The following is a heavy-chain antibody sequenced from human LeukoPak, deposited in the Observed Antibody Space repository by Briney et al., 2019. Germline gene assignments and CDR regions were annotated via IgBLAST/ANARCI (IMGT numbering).Heavy chain of an antibody. D-gene: IGHD6-13*01. J-gene: IGHJ2*01. CDR2: IYSGGDT. V-gene: IGHV3-66*01. Sequence: PGGSLRLSCAASGFTVTTNYMTWVRQAPGKGLEWVSVIYSGGDTYYADSVKGRFTISRDDSKNTLYLQMNSLRAGDTAVYYCARAAYSSTWYSRYFDLWGRGTLVTVSS. CDR3: ARAAYSSTWYSRYFDL. CDR1: GFTVTTNY.